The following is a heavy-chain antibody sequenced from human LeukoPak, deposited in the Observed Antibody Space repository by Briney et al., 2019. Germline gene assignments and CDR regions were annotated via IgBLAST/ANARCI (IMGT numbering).Heavy chain of an antibody. J-gene: IGHJ3*02. CDR3: ARVAYDSSGYYWGENAFDI. V-gene: IGHV1-2*02. CDR2: INPHSGDT. Sequence: GASVKVSCKASGYTFTGYYMHWVRQAPGQGLEWMGWINPHSGDTNYAQKFQGRVTMTRDTSISTAYMELSRLRSDDTAVYYCARVAYDSSGYYWGENAFDIWGQGTMVTVSS. D-gene: IGHD3-22*01. CDR1: GYTFTGYY.